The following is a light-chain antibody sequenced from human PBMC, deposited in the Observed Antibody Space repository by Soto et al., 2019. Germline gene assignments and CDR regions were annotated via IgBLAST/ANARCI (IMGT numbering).Light chain of an antibody. CDR3: QHYNYWPYT. J-gene: IGKJ2*01. CDR2: GAS. V-gene: IGKV3-15*01. Sequence: EVLMTQSPATLSVSPGDRATLSCRASQSINSNLAWYQQKPGQAPRLLIYGASTRATGVPARFSGSGSGTDFTLTISSLQSEDFAVYYCQHYNYWPYTFGQGTKVDIK. CDR1: QSINSN.